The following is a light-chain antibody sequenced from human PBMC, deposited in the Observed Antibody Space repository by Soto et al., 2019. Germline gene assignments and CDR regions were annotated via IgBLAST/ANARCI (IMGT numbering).Light chain of an antibody. Sequence: QSALTQPPSASGSPGQSVTISCTGSSSDVGGYNYVSWYQQHPGKAPKLLIYEVNKRPSGVPDRFSGSKSGNTASLTASGLQAEDEAEYYCSSYAGSNKYVVFGGGTKVTVL. CDR2: EVN. J-gene: IGLJ2*01. CDR1: SSDVGGYNY. V-gene: IGLV2-8*01. CDR3: SSYAGSNKYVV.